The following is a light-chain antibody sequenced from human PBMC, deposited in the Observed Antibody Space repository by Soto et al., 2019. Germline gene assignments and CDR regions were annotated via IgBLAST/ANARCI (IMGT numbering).Light chain of an antibody. CDR3: QQYNSYSGA. V-gene: IGKV1-5*01. J-gene: IGKJ1*01. CDR1: QSISSW. Sequence: GDRVTITCRASQSISSWLAWYQQKPGKAPKLLIYDASSLESGVPSRFSGSGSGTEFTLTISSLQPDDFATYYCQQYNSYSGAFGQGTMVEIK. CDR2: DAS.